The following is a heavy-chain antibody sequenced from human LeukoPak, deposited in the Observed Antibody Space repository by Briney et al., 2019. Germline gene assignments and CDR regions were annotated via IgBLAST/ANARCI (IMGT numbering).Heavy chain of an antibody. CDR2: IYYSGST. CDR3: ARLTQLVPLDY. D-gene: IGHD6-13*01. CDR1: GGSISSYY. J-gene: IGHJ4*02. V-gene: IGHV4-59*08. Sequence: SETLSLTCTVSGGSISSYYWRWVRQPPGKGLEGIGYIYYSGSTNYNPSLQSRGTISVDKSKNQFSLKLSAVTAADTAVYYCARLTQLVPLDYWGQGTLVTVSS.